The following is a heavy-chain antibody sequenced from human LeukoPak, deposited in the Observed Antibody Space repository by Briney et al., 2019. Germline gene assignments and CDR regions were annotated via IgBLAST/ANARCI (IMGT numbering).Heavy chain of an antibody. D-gene: IGHD3-10*01. J-gene: IGHJ2*01. CDR1: GGTFSSYA. Sequence: ASMKVSCKASGGTFSSYAISWVRQAPGQGLEWMGRIIPILGIANYAQKFQGRVTITADKSTSTAYMELGSLRSEDTAVYYCARNMVRGVEGYFDLWGRGTLVTVSS. V-gene: IGHV1-69*04. CDR2: IIPILGIA. CDR3: ARNMVRGVEGYFDL.